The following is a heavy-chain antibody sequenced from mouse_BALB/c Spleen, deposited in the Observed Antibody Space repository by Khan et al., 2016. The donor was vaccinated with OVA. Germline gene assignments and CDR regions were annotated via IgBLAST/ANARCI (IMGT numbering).Heavy chain of an antibody. V-gene: IGHV1-87*01. CDR1: GYTFTNYW. CDR3: ARGGITTGYFDY. D-gene: IGHD1-1*01. J-gene: IGHJ2*01. CDR2: IYPGDGNT. Sequence: QVQLQQSGTELARPGASVKLSCKASGYTFTNYWMQWVKQRPGQGLEWIGAIYPGDGNTRYTQKFKGKATLTADKSSSTAYMQLSSLASEYSAVYYCARGGITTGYFDYWGQGTTLTVSS.